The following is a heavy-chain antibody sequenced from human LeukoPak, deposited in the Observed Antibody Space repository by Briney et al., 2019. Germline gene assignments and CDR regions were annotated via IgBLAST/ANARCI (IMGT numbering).Heavy chain of an antibody. Sequence: GGSLRLSCAASGFAFNKFAMSWVRQAPGKGLEWVAVIWYDGSNKYYADSVKGRFTISRDNSKNTLYLQMNSLRAEDTAVYYCARDLGVVKVYYGMDVWGQGTTVTVSS. CDR1: GFAFNKFA. J-gene: IGHJ6*02. V-gene: IGHV3-33*07. D-gene: IGHD3-3*01. CDR3: ARDLGVVKVYYGMDV. CDR2: IWYDGSNK.